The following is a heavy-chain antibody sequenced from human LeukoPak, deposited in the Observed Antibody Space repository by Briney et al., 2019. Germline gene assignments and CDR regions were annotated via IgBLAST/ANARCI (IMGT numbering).Heavy chain of an antibody. CDR3: AKTLATGGGSYNMDV. Sequence: GGSLRLSCAASGFTFSSYGMHWVRQAPGKGLEWVAFISYDGSNNYYADSVKGRFTISRDNSKNTLFLQMSSLRAEDTALCYCAKTLATGGGSYNMDVWGQGTTVTVSS. CDR2: ISYDGSNN. D-gene: IGHD2-8*02. CDR1: GFTFSSYG. J-gene: IGHJ6*02. V-gene: IGHV3-30*18.